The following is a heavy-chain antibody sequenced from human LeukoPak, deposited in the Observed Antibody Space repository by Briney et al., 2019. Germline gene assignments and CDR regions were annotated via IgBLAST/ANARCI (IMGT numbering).Heavy chain of an antibody. Sequence: SVKVSCKASGGTFSSYAISWVRQAPGQGLEWMGRIIPILGIANYAQRFQGRVTITADKSTSTAYMELSSLRSEDTAVYYCARGPVSLTNWFDPWGQGTLVTVSS. CDR3: ARGPVSLTNWFDP. CDR1: GGTFSSYA. D-gene: IGHD3-16*02. CDR2: IIPILGIA. J-gene: IGHJ5*02. V-gene: IGHV1-69*04.